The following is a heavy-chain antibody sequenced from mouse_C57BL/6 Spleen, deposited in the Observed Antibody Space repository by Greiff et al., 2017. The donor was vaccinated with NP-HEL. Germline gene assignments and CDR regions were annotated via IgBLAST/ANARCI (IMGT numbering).Heavy chain of an antibody. Sequence: EVHLVESGGGLVKPGGSLKLSCAASGFTFSSYAMSWVRQTPEKRLEWVATISDGGSYTYYPDNVKGRFTISTDNAKNNLYLQMSHLKSEDTAMYYCARDEGLRDYFDYWGQGTTLTVSS. V-gene: IGHV5-4*01. J-gene: IGHJ2*01. D-gene: IGHD2-4*01. CDR1: GFTFSSYA. CDR3: ARDEGLRDYFDY. CDR2: ISDGGSYT.